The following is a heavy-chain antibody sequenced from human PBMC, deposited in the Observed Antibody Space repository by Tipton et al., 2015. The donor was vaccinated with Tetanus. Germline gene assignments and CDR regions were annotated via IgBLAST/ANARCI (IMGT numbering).Heavy chain of an antibody. D-gene: IGHD3-16*01. Sequence: QLVQSGGGVVQPGRSLRLSCAASGFTFDDYAMHWVRQAPGKGLEWVSGISWNSGSIGYADSVKGRFTISRDNAKNSLYLQMNSLRAEDTALYYCAKDLVWGVNYYYYGMDVWGQGTTVTVSS. J-gene: IGHJ6*02. CDR3: AKDLVWGVNYYYYGMDV. CDR1: GFTFDDYA. CDR2: ISWNSGSI. V-gene: IGHV3-9*01.